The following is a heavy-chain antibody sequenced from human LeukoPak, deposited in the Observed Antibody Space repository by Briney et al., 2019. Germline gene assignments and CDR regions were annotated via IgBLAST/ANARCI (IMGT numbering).Heavy chain of an antibody. V-gene: IGHV1-8*01. CDR1: GYTFTSYD. Sequence: ASVKVSCKASGYTFTSYDINWVRQATGQGLEWMGWMNPSSGNTGYAQKFQGRVTMTRNTSISTAYMELSSLRSEDTAVYYCARVDYSNHLSGMDVWGQGTTVTVSS. CDR2: MNPSSGNT. D-gene: IGHD4-11*01. CDR3: ARVDYSNHLSGMDV. J-gene: IGHJ6*02.